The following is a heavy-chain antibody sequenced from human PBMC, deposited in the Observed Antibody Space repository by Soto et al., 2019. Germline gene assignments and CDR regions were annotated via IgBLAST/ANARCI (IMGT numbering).Heavy chain of an antibody. CDR1: GFTFTSSA. CDR2: IVVGSGNT. V-gene: IGHV1-58*01. Sequence: SVKVSCKASGFTFTSSAVQWVRQARGQRLEWIGWIVVGSGNTNYAQKFQERVTITRDMSTSTAYMELSSLRSEDTAVYYCAAAVANYDFWSGYYKTDYFDYWGQGTLVTVSS. CDR3: AAAVANYDFWSGYYKTDYFDY. D-gene: IGHD3-3*01. J-gene: IGHJ4*02.